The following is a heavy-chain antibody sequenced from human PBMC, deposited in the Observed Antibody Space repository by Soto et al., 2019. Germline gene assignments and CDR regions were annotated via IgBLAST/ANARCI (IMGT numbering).Heavy chain of an antibody. CDR3: ARDSGTGLDY. V-gene: IGHV3-74*01. CDR2: INTDGSTT. CDR1: GFTFSGYW. J-gene: IGHJ4*02. Sequence: XESLRLSCAASGFTFSGYWMHWVRQAPGKGLVWVARINTDGSTTRYADSVKGRFTFSRDNAKNMLYLQMNSLRAEDTAVYYCARDSGTGLDYWGQGTPVTVSS.